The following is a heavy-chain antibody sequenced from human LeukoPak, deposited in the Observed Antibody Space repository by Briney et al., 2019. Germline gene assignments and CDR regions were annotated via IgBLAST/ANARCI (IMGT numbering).Heavy chain of an antibody. CDR1: GFTFSSYG. Sequence: GGSLRLSCAASGFTFSSYGMHWVRQAPGKGLEWVAVIWYDGSNKYYADSVKGRFTISRDNSKNTLYLQMNSLRAEDTAVYYCARDLENSGSWYSLNYYYYYYGMDVWGQGTTVTVSS. V-gene: IGHV3-33*01. D-gene: IGHD6-13*01. CDR2: IWYDGSNK. J-gene: IGHJ6*02. CDR3: ARDLENSGSWYSLNYYYYYYGMDV.